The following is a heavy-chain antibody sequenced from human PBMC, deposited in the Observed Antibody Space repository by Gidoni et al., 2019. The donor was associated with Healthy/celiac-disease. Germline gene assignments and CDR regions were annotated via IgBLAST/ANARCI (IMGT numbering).Heavy chain of an antibody. D-gene: IGHD2-2*01. Sequence: EVQLVESGGGLVQPGGSLKLSCAASGFTCSGSAMHWVRQASGKGLEWVGRIRSKANSYATAYAASVKGRFTISRDDSKNTAYLQMNSLKTEDTAVYYCTGVVPAASYYYYGMDVWGQGTTVTVSS. V-gene: IGHV3-73*02. CDR1: GFTCSGSA. CDR2: IRSKANSYAT. J-gene: IGHJ6*02. CDR3: TGVVPAASYYYYGMDV.